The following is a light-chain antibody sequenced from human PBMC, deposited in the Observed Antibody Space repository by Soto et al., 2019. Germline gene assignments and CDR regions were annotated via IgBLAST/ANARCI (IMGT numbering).Light chain of an antibody. V-gene: IGLV4-69*01. CDR2: LYSAGRH. Sequence: QSVLTQSPSASASLGASVKITCTLSSGHSTYAIAWHQQQPGKGPRYLMRLYSAGRHIKGDGVPDRFSGSGSGTERYLTISNLQSDDEADYYWQTWGTGYVVFGGGTKVTVL. J-gene: IGLJ2*01. CDR1: SGHSTYA. CDR3: QTWGTGYVV.